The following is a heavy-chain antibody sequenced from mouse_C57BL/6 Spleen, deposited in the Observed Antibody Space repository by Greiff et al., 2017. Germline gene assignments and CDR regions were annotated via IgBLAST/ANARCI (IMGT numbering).Heavy chain of an antibody. V-gene: IGHV1-50*01. CDR1: GYTFTSYW. CDR3: AIEIDSSGGFAY. Sequence: QVQLQQPGAELVKPGASVKLSCKASGYTFTSYWMQWVKQRPGQGLEWIGEIDPSDSYTNYNQKFKGKATLTVDTSSSTAYMQLSSLTSEDSAVYYCAIEIDSSGGFAYWGQGTLVTVSA. D-gene: IGHD3-2*02. J-gene: IGHJ3*01. CDR2: IDPSDSYT.